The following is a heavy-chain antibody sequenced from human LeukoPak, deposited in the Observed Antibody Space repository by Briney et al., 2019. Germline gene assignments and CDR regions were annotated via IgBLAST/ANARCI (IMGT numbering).Heavy chain of an antibody. Sequence: PGGSLRLSCAASGFTFSTFPMSWVRQAPGKGLEWVAVIWYDGSNKYYADSVKGRFTISRDNSKNTLYLQMNSLRAEDTAVYYCARDRITMVRGVLSQHFDYWGQGTLVTVSS. CDR3: ARDRITMVRGVLSQHFDY. D-gene: IGHD3-10*01. V-gene: IGHV3-33*08. CDR1: GFTFSTFP. J-gene: IGHJ4*02. CDR2: IWYDGSNK.